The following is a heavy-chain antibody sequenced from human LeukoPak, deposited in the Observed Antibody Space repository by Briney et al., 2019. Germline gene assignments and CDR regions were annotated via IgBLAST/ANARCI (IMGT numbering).Heavy chain of an antibody. CDR2: INWNGGST. CDR3: ARSPSGRYSLIGFLDF. J-gene: IGHJ4*02. D-gene: IGHD1-26*01. Sequence: GGSLRLSCAASGFTFDDYGMSWVRQAPGKGLEWVSGINWNGGSTGYADSVKGRFTISRDNARNSLYLEMNSLRAEDTAVYYCARSPSGRYSLIGFLDFWGQGTLVTVSS. V-gene: IGHV3-20*04. CDR1: GFTFDDYG.